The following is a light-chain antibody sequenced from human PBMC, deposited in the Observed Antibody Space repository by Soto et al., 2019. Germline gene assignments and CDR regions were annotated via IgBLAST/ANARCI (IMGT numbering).Light chain of an antibody. CDR2: EVS. J-gene: IGLJ2*01. V-gene: IGLV2-23*02. CDR3: CSYAGSRTVLV. Sequence: QSALTQPASVSGSPGQSITISCTGTSSDVGSYNLVSWYQQHPGKAPKLMIYEVSKRPSGVSNRFSGSKSGNTASLTISGLQAEDEADYYCCSYAGSRTVLVFGGGTKLTVL. CDR1: SSDVGSYNL.